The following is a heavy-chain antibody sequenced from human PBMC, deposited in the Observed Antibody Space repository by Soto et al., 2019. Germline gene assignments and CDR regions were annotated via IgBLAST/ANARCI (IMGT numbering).Heavy chain of an antibody. CDR1: GGSIACNSAA. D-gene: IGHD4-17*01. CDR3: ARGSYGDYVDYYYGMDV. Sequence: QTLSLTCSISGGSIACNSAAWDWIRQSPSRDLEWLGRTYYRSKWYNDYAVSVKSRITINPDTSKNQFSLQLNSVTPEDTAVYYCARGSYGDYVDYYYGMDVWGQGTTVTVSS. J-gene: IGHJ6*02. CDR2: TYYRSKWYN. V-gene: IGHV6-1*01.